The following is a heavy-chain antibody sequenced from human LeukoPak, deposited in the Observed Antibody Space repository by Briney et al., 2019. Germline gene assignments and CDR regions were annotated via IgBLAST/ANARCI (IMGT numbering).Heavy chain of an antibody. V-gene: IGHV3-33*01. D-gene: IGHD3-9*01. CDR1: GFTFSSYG. Sequence: GGSLRLSCAASGFTFSSYGMHWVRQAPGKGLEWVAVTWYDGSNKYYADSVKGRFTISRDNSKNTLYLQMNSLRAEDTAVYYCARDRRDILTGYYQGMDVWGQGTTVTVSS. J-gene: IGHJ6*02. CDR2: TWYDGSNK. CDR3: ARDRRDILTGYYQGMDV.